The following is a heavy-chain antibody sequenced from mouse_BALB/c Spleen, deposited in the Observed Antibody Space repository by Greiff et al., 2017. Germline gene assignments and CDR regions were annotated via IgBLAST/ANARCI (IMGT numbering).Heavy chain of an antibody. CDR3: ARNEGWYGNYRYAMDY. Sequence: QVQLKESGPGLVQPSQSLSITCTVSGFSFTSYGVHWVRQSPGKGLEWLGVIWSGGSTDYNAAFISRLSISKDNSKSQVFFKMNSLQANDTAIYYCARNEGWYGNYRYAMDYWGQGTSVTVSS. D-gene: IGHD2-10*02. CDR2: IWSGGST. CDR1: GFSFTSYG. V-gene: IGHV2-2*02. J-gene: IGHJ4*01.